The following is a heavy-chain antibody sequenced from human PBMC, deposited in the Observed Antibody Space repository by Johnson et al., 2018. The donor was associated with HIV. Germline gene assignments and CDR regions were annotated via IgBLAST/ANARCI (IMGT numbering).Heavy chain of an antibody. D-gene: IGHD5-18*01. V-gene: IGHV3-23*04. CDR1: GFTFSSYG. J-gene: IGHJ3*02. CDR2: ISGSGGST. CDR3: ANSRGYGDAFDI. Sequence: VQLVESGGGVVRPGESLRLSCAASGFTFSSYGMSWVRQAPGKGLEWVSAISGSGGSTYYADSVKGRFTISRDNSKNTLYLQMNSLRAEDTAVYYCANSRGYGDAFDIWGQGTMVTVSS.